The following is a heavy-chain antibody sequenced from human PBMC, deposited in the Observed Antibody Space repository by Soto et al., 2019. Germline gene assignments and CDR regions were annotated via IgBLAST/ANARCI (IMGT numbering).Heavy chain of an antibody. CDR3: ARHGIQVSHDV. CDR2: ITTSSHTI. CDR1: GFPFSSYS. J-gene: IGHJ6*02. V-gene: IGHV3-48*02. D-gene: IGHD5-18*01. Sequence: GSLRLSCATSGFPFSSYSMDWVRQAPGQGLEWIAYITTSSHTIYYADSVRGRFTISRDNAKNSLFLQMNSLRDEDTAVYYCARHGIQVSHDVWGQGTTVTVSS.